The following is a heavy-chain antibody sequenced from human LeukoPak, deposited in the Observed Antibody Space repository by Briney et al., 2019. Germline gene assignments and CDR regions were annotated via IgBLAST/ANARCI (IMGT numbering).Heavy chain of an antibody. CDR3: ARGGVAAKYYFDY. D-gene: IGHD6-13*01. Sequence: SETLSLTCTVSGASISPLYWSWIRQAPGKALEFIGYIYDSGAANYNPSLKSRVTLSVDTSKNQFSLKLTSETAADTAVYYCARGGVAAKYYFDYWARESWSPSPQ. J-gene: IGHJ4*02. CDR1: GASISPLY. CDR2: IYDSGAA. V-gene: IGHV4-59*11.